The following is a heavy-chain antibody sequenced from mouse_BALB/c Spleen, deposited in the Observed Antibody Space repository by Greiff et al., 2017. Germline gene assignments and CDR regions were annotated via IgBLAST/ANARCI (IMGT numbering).Heavy chain of an antibody. J-gene: IGHJ4*01. V-gene: IGHV1-69*02. CDR1: GYTFTSYW. CDR2: IDPSDSYT. CDR3: ARLYDGYYEAMDY. D-gene: IGHD2-3*01. Sequence: QVQLQQSGTVLARPGASVKMSCKASGYTFTSYWMHWVKQRPGQGLEWIGEIDPSDSYTNYNQKFKGKATLTVDKSSSTAYMQLSSLTSEDSAVYYCARLYDGYYEAMDYWGQGTSVTVSS.